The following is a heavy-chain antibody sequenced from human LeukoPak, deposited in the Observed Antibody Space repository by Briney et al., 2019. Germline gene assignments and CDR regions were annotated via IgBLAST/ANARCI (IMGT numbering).Heavy chain of an antibody. D-gene: IGHD2/OR15-2a*01. V-gene: IGHV3-74*01. J-gene: IGHJ4*02. CDR2: INSDGSWA. CDR1: GNYW. Sequence: GGSLRLSCAASGNYWMHWVRQAPGKGLVWVSHINSDGSWASYADSVKGRFTISKDNAKNTVYLQMNSLRAEDTAVYYCVSLYETYWGRGTLVTVSS. CDR3: VSLYETY.